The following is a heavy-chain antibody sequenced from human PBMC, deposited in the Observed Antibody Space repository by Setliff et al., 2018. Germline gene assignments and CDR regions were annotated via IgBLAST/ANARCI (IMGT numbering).Heavy chain of an antibody. CDR1: GFTFSDYY. CDR2: ISSSSSTI. Sequence: PGGSLRLSCAASGFTFSDYYMTWIRQAPGKGLEWVSYISSSSSTIYYADSVKGRFTISRDNAKNSLYLQMNSLRADDAAVYFCARDSSGSYYNVYYYYYYYMDVWGKGTTVTVSS. CDR3: ARDSSGSYYNVYYYYYYYMDV. D-gene: IGHD3-10*01. J-gene: IGHJ6*03. V-gene: IGHV3-11*04.